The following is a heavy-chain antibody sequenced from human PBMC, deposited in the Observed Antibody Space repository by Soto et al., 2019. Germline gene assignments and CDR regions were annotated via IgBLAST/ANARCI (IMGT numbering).Heavy chain of an antibody. Sequence: GGSLRLSCAASGFTFSSYSMNWVRQAPGKGLEWVSSISSSSSYIYYADSVKGRFTISRDNAKNSLYLQMNSLRAEDTAVYYCARERWLQFHAFDIWGQGTMGT. CDR3: ARERWLQFHAFDI. V-gene: IGHV3-21*01. D-gene: IGHD5-12*01. J-gene: IGHJ3*02. CDR2: ISSSSSYI. CDR1: GFTFSSYS.